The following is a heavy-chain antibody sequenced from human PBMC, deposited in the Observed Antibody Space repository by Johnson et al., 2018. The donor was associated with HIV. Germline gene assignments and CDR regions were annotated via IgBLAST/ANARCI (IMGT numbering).Heavy chain of an antibody. CDR1: GFTFSSYA. V-gene: IGHV3-30-3*01. Sequence: QVQLVESGGGVVQPGRSLRLSCAASGFTFSSYAMHWVRQAPGKGLEWVAVISYDGSNKYYADYVKGRFTISSANSKNTLYLQMNSLRAADTAVYYCARGHRYYYDSSGYYRGDAFDIWGQGTMVTVSS. J-gene: IGHJ3*02. CDR2: ISYDGSNK. CDR3: ARGHRYYYDSSGYYRGDAFDI. D-gene: IGHD3-22*01.